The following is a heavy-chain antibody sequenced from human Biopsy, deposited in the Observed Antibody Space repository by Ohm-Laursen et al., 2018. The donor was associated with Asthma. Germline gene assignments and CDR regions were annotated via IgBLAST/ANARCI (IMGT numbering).Heavy chain of an antibody. CDR3: ARLWEEVDC. CDR2: INHSGST. CDR1: GGSFSGYY. J-gene: IGHJ4*02. D-gene: IGHD1-26*01. Sequence: SQTLSLTCAVYGGSFSGYYWSWIRQPPGKGLEWIGEINHSGSTNYNPSLKSRVTISVDTSKNQFSLKLSSVTAADTAVYYCARLWEEVDCWGQGALVTVSS. V-gene: IGHV4-34*01.